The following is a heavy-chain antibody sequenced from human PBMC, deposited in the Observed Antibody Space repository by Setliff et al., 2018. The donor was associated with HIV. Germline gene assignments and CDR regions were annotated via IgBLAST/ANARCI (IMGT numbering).Heavy chain of an antibody. CDR3: AREESTEDYGSGSYGPTFPPPLIY. D-gene: IGHD3-10*01. V-gene: IGHV1-69*13. CDR1: GGTFSSYA. J-gene: IGHJ4*02. Sequence: SVKVSCKASGGTFSSYAISWVRQAPGQGLEWMGGIIPIFGTANYAQKFQGRVTITADESTSTAYMELSSLRSEDTAVYYCAREESTEDYGSGSYGPTFPPPLIYWGQGTLVTVPQ. CDR2: IIPIFGTA.